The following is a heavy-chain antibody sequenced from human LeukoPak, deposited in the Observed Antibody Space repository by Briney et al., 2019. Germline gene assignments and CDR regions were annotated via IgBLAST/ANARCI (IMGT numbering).Heavy chain of an antibody. CDR2: IRSDGGNK. CDR3: AKDSSEEGFDY. CDR1: GFTFSSYG. Sequence: GGSLRLSCAASGFTFSSYGMHWVRQAPGKGLEWVAYIRSDGGNKYYADSVKGRFTISRDNSKNTLYLQMNSLRAEDTTVYYCAKDSSEEGFDYWGQGTLVTVSS. D-gene: IGHD2-2*01. J-gene: IGHJ4*02. V-gene: IGHV3-30*02.